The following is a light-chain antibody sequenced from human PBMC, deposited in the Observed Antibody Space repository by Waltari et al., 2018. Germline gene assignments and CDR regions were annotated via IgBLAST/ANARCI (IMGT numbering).Light chain of an antibody. CDR1: SSNIGSNT. J-gene: IGLJ2*01. V-gene: IGLV1-44*01. Sequence: QSVLTQPPSASGTPGQRVTISCSGSSSNIGSNTVNWYQQLPRTAPKLLIYYNDKRPSGVPDHFSGSKSGTSASLAISGLQSEDEADYYCAAWDDSLSGVLFGGGTKLTVL. CDR2: YND. CDR3: AAWDDSLSGVL.